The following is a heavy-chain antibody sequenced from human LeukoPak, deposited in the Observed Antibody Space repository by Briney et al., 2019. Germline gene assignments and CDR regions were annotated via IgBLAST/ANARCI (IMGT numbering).Heavy chain of an antibody. CDR1: GFTFSSYW. J-gene: IGHJ1*01. D-gene: IGHD6-19*01. CDR3: ATGYSSGWYFYFQH. CDR2: INSDGSST. V-gene: IGHV3-74*01. Sequence: GSLRLSCAASGFTFSSYWMHWVRQAPGKGLVWVSRINSDGSSTSYADSVKGRFTISRDNAKNSLSLRMNSLSAEDTAVYYCATGYSSGWYFYFQHWGQGSLVSVSS.